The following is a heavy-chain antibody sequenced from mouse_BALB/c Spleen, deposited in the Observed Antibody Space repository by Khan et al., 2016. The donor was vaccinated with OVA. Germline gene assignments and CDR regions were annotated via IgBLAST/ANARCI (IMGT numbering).Heavy chain of an antibody. CDR2: IDPKNGGT. J-gene: IGHJ4*01. V-gene: IGHV1-18*01. Sequence: VQLQQSGPELVKPGASVKISCKTSGYTFPEYTVHWVKQSLGKSLDWIGVIDPKNGGTAYNQKFKGKATLTVDKSSSTAYMEFRSLTSDDSAVYYCARDAGRYWGQGTSVTVAS. D-gene: IGHD3-3*01. CDR1: GYTFPEYT. CDR3: ARDAGRY.